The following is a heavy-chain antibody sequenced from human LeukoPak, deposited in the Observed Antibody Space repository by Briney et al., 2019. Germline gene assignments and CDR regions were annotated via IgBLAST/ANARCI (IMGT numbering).Heavy chain of an antibody. CDR2: IYYSGST. D-gene: IGHD6-19*01. CDR1: GGSISSSSYY. V-gene: IGHV4-39*01. CDR3: ARRAVAGIYFDY. Sequence: SATLSLTCTVSGGSISSSSYYWGWIRQPPGKGLEWIGSIYYSGSTYYNPSLKSRVTISVDTSKNQFSLKLSSVTAADTAVYYCARRAVAGIYFDYWGQGTLVTVSS. J-gene: IGHJ4*02.